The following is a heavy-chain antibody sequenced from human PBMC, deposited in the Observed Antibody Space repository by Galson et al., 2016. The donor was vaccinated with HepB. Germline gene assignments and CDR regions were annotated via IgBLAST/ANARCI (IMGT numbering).Heavy chain of an antibody. Sequence: SLRLSCAASGFTYRNHGMTCVRQAPGKGLEVVSSFSRRGASTDYADSVKGRFTISRDNSKNTLSLQMNSLTADDTAIYYCVQGSTAPAVWGKGTTVTVSS. D-gene: IGHD1-26*01. J-gene: IGHJ6*04. CDR1: GFTYRNHG. V-gene: IGHV3-23*01. CDR3: VQGSTAPAV. CDR2: FSRRGAST.